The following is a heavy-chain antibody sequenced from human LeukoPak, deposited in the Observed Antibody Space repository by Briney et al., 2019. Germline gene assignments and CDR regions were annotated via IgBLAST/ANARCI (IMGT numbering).Heavy chain of an antibody. D-gene: IGHD5-12*01. V-gene: IGHV4-34*01. Sequence: GSLRLSCAASGFTFSSYAMSWIRQPPGKGLEWIGEINHSGSTNYNPSLKSRVTISVDTSKNQFSLKLSSVTAADTAVYYCASAPNRYNSGLYWGQGTLVTVSS. CDR1: GFTFSSYA. CDR3: ASAPNRYNSGLY. CDR2: INHSGST. J-gene: IGHJ4*02.